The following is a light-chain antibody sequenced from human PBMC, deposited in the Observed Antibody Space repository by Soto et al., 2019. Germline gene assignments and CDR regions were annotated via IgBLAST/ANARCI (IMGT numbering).Light chain of an antibody. Sequence: SPSSLSASVGDRVTITCRASQDLDRWLAWCQQKPGEAPKVLIFAASSLQSGLPSRFSGGGSGTDFSLTISSLQPEDFANYYCTQSISFPVNFGGGTKVDI. V-gene: IGKV1-12*01. CDR1: QDLDRW. CDR2: AAS. J-gene: IGKJ4*01. CDR3: TQSISFPVN.